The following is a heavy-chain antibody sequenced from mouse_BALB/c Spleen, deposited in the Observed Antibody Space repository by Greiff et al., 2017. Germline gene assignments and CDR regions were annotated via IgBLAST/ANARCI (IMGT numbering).Heavy chain of an antibody. CDR1: GYSITSDYA. J-gene: IGHJ3*01. D-gene: IGHD4-1*01. CDR3: ARVTSGTGFAY. V-gene: IGHV3-2*02. Sequence: VQLKESGPGLVKPSQSLSLTCTVTGYSITSDYAWNWIRQFPGNKLEWMGYISYSGSTSYNPSLKSRISITRDTSKNQFFLQLNSVTTEDTATYYCARVTSGTGFAYWGQGTLVTVSA. CDR2: ISYSGST.